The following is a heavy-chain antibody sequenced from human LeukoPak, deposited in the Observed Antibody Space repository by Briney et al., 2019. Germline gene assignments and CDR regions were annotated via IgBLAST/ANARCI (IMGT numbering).Heavy chain of an antibody. V-gene: IGHV3-74*01. D-gene: IGHD6-19*01. CDR1: GFTFSSYW. Sequence: GGSLRLSCAASGFTFSSYWMHWVRHAPGKGLVWVSRINSDGSSTSYADSVKGRFTISRDNAKNTLYLQMNSLRAEDTAVYYCARQELLWNSSGWYPHNDYWGQGTLVTVSS. J-gene: IGHJ4*02. CDR2: INSDGSST. CDR3: ARQELLWNSSGWYPHNDY.